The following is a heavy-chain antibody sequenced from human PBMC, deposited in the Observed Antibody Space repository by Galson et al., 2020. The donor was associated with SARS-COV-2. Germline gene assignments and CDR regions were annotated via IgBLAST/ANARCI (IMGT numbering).Heavy chain of an antibody. V-gene: IGHV4-4*02. CDR3: ARDGAGVAAGTGVLSS. Sequence: SETLSLTCVVSGGSISSNNWWSWVRQPPGKGLEWIGEIYHTGTTNDNPSLESRLIISVDKSKNQFSLRLKSLTAADTAVYYCARDGAGVAAGTGVLSSWGQGTLVTVSS. CDR1: GGSISSNNW. D-gene: IGHD6-13*01. CDR2: IYHTGTT. J-gene: IGHJ5*02.